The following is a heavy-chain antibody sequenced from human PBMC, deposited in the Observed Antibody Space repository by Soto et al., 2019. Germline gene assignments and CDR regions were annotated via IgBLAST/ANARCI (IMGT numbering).Heavy chain of an antibody. Sequence: SETLSLTCTVSGGSISSYYWSWIRQPAGKGLEWIGRIYTSGSTNYNPSLKSRVTMSVDTSKNQFSLKLSSVTAADTAVYYCATDYGDYGGPFPHAFDIWGQGTMVTVSS. CDR2: IYTSGST. CDR3: ATDYGDYGGPFPHAFDI. J-gene: IGHJ3*02. V-gene: IGHV4-4*07. CDR1: GGSISSYY. D-gene: IGHD4-17*01.